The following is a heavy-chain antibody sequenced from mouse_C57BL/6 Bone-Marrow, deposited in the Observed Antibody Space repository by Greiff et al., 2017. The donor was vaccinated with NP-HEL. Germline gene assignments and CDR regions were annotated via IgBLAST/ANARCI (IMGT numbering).Heavy chain of an antibody. Sequence: EVQVVESGGGLVQPKGSLKLSCAASGFSFNTYAMNWVRQAPGKGLEWVARIRSKSNNYATYYADSVKDRFTISRDDSESMLYLQMNNLKTEDTAMYYCVRQRGDYDYYFDVWGTGTTVTVSS. J-gene: IGHJ1*03. CDR2: IRSKSNNYAT. CDR3: VRQRGDYDYYFDV. V-gene: IGHV10-1*01. D-gene: IGHD2-4*01. CDR1: GFSFNTYA.